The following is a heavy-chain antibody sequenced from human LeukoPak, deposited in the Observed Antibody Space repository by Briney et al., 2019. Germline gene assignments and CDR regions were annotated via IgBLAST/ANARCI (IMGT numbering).Heavy chain of an antibody. Sequence: PGRSLRLSCAASGFTFSSYAMHWVRQVPGKGLEWVAVISYDGSNKYYADSVKGRFTISRDNSKNTLYLQMNSLRAEDTAVYYCASTLGATESSQFDYWGQGTLVTVSS. CDR2: ISYDGSNK. CDR3: ASTLGATESSQFDY. D-gene: IGHD1-26*01. CDR1: GFTFSSYA. V-gene: IGHV3-30-3*01. J-gene: IGHJ4*02.